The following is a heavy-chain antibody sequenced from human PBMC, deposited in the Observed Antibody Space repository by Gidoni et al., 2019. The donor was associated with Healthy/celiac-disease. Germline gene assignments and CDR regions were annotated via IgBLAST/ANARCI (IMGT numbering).Heavy chain of an antibody. CDR2: ISSSGSTI. D-gene: IGHD3-16*01. CDR3: ARDPPYDYAADWFDP. CDR1: GFPFSSYE. J-gene: IGHJ5*02. Sequence: EVQLVESGGGLVQPGGSLRLSFAASGFPFSSYEMNWVRQAPGKGLEWVSYISSSGSTIYYADSVKGRFTISRDNAKNSLYLQMNSLRAEDTAVYYCARDPPYDYAADWFDPWGQGTLVTVSS. V-gene: IGHV3-48*03.